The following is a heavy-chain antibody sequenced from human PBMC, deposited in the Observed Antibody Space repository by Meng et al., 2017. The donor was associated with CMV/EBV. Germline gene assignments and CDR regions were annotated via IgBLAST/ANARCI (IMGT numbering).Heavy chain of an antibody. J-gene: IGHJ4*02. CDR1: GYTCTCYY. CDR2: INPNSGGT. V-gene: IGHV1-2*02. D-gene: IGHD6-13*01. CDR3: ARFMSSSRDHYFDY. Sequence: QVQLVLSGAKEKKPGASVKVSCQSSGYTCTCYYKHWVRQAPGQGLELMGWINPNSGGTNYAQKFQGRVTMTRDTSISTAYMELSRLRSDDTAVYYCARFMSSSRDHYFDYWGQGTLVTVSS.